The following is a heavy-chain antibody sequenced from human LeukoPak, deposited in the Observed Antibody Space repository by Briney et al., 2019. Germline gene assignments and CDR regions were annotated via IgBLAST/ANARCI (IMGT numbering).Heavy chain of an antibody. J-gene: IGHJ6*03. D-gene: IGHD3-22*01. CDR3: AKARKYKARTYYYDSSGEHYYYYMDV. V-gene: IGHV3-23*01. CDR1: GFTFSSYA. CDR2: ISGSGGST. Sequence: GGSLRLSCAASGFTFSSYAMSWVRQAPGKGLEWVSAISGSGGSTYYADSVKGRFTISRDNSKNTLYLQMNSLRAEDTAVYYCAKARKYKARTYYYDSSGEHYYYYMDVWGKGTTVTVSS.